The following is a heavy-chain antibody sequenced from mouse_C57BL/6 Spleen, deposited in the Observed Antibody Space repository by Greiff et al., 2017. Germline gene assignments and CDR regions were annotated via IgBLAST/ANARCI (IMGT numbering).Heavy chain of an antibody. V-gene: IGHV1-55*01. CDR3: ARHTTVVARAMDY. D-gene: IGHD1-1*01. J-gene: IGHJ4*01. CDR1: GYTFTSYW. CDR2: IYPGSGST. Sequence: QVQLQQPGAELVKPGASVKMSCKASGYTFTSYWITWVKQRPGQGLEWIGDIYPGSGSTNYNEKFKSKDTLTVDTSSSTAYMQLSSLTSEDSAVYYCARHTTVVARAMDYWGQGTSVTVSS.